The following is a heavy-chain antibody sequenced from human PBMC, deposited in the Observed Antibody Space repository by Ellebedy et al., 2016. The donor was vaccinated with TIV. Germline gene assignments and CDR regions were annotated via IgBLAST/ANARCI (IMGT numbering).Heavy chain of an antibody. D-gene: IGHD6-25*01. J-gene: IGHJ3*02. V-gene: IGHV4-39*02. CDR2: LYYSGST. CDR1: GGSVIRSGHY. CDR3: ATSAAIDAFDI. Sequence: SETLSLXXSVSGGSVIRSGHYCTWIRQPHGRGLEWIGGLYYSGSTWYNPSLKSRVTISVDTSKNLFSLRLRSVTAADTAVYYCATSAAIDAFDIWGQGTMVTVSS.